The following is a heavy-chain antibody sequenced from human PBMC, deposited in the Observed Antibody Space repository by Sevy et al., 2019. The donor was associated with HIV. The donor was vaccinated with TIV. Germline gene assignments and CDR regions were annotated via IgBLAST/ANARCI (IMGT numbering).Heavy chain of an antibody. J-gene: IGHJ2*01. CDR2: ISDGGHTI. CDR3: ARDSGDYDWYFDV. V-gene: IGHV3-11*01. Sequence: GGSLRLSCAASGFTFSASHMSWIRQAPGKGLEWISYISDGGHTISYVDSVEGRFTVSRDNAKNSLYLHMNSLRAEDTAIYYCARDSGDYDWYFDVWGRGTLVTVSS. D-gene: IGHD4-17*01. CDR1: GFTFSASH.